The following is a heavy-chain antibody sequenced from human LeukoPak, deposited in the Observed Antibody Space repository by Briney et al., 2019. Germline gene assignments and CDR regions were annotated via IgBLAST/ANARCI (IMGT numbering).Heavy chain of an antibody. V-gene: IGHV4-61*02. Sequence: SETLSLTCTVSGNSISRGDNYWSWIRQPAGKGLEWIGRIYTSGSTNYNPSLKSRVTISGDTSKNQFFLRLSSVTAADTAVYYCARASYSYDINGWVPFDYWGQGTLVTVSS. CDR2: IYTSGST. J-gene: IGHJ4*02. CDR1: GNSISRGDNY. CDR3: ARASYSYDINGWVPFDY. D-gene: IGHD3-22*01.